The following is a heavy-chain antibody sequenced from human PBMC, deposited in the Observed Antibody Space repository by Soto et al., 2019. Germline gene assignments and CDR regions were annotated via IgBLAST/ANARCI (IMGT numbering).Heavy chain of an antibody. CDR2: INYSGST. V-gene: IGHV4-34*01. D-gene: IGHD1-26*01. J-gene: IGHJ3*02. Sequence: SENLCLTCAVDGGSFSGYYWSWIRQPPGKGLEWIGEINYSGSTNYNPSLKSRVTISVDTSKNQFSLKLSSVTAADTAVYYCARGPELPHEHVLINAFDIWGQGTMVTVSS. CDR3: ARGPELPHEHVLINAFDI. CDR1: GGSFSGYY.